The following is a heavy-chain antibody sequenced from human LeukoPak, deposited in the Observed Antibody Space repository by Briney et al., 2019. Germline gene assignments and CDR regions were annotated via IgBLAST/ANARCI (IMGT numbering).Heavy chain of an antibody. Sequence: GGSLRLSCAASGFTFSNYFMHWVRQAPGKGLEWVADIASDGSHTFYVESVKGRFTISRNNSKNTLYLQMNSLGPEDTAVYFCARERQDTVIHSGAFDIWGQGTMVTVSS. CDR2: IASDGSHT. CDR1: GFTFSNYF. V-gene: IGHV3-30-3*01. D-gene: IGHD2-21*02. CDR3: ARERQDTVIHSGAFDI. J-gene: IGHJ3*02.